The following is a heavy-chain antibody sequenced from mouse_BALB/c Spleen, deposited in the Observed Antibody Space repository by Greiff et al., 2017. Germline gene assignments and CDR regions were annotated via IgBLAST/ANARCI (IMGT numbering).Heavy chain of an antibody. Sequence: EVKLMESGGGLVKPGGSLKLSCPASGFAFSSYDMPWVRQTPEKRLEWVAYISSGGGTTNYPDTVKGRFTISRDNAKNTLYLQMSSLKSEDTAMYYCARHWITTATFAYWGQGTLVTVSA. D-gene: IGHD1-2*01. CDR1: GFAFSSYD. CDR3: ARHWITTATFAY. CDR2: ISSGGGTT. J-gene: IGHJ3*01. V-gene: IGHV5-12-1*01.